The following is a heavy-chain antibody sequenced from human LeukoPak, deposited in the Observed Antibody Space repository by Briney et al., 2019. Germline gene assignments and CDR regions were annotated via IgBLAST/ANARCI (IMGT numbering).Heavy chain of an antibody. Sequence: SQTLSLTCTVSGGSISSGDYYWSWIRQPPGKGLEWIGYIYYSGSTYYNPSLKSRVTISVDTSKNQFSLKLSSVTAADTAVYYGARGGWFGELLSPFYYYYGMDVWGKGTTVTVSS. CDR1: GGSISSGDYY. CDR3: ARGGWFGELLSPFYYYYGMDV. D-gene: IGHD3-10*01. V-gene: IGHV4-30-4*01. J-gene: IGHJ6*04. CDR2: IYYSGST.